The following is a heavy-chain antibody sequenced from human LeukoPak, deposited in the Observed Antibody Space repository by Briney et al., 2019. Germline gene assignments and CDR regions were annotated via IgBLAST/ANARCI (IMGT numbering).Heavy chain of an antibody. J-gene: IGHJ5*02. V-gene: IGHV3-66*01. D-gene: IGHD1-26*01. Sequence: PGGSLRLSCAASGFTVSGNYMSWVRQAPGKGLEWVSIIYSGDSTYYADSVKGRFTISRDDSINTAYLQMKSLKTEDTALYYCTRDSGTYNWFDPWGQGTLVTVSS. CDR3: TRDSGTYNWFDP. CDR2: IYSGDST. CDR1: GFTVSGNY.